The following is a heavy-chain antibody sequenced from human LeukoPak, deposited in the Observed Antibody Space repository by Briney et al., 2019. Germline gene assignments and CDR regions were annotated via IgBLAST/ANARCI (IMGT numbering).Heavy chain of an antibody. J-gene: IGHJ4*02. D-gene: IGHD2-15*01. Sequence: PSETLSLTCTVSGGSIRSYYWSWIRQPPGKGLEWIGNIYQSGNTNYNPSLKSRVTISVDTSKNQFSLQLNSVTPEDTAIYYCARDGAYSGRSLGSWGQGTLVTVSS. CDR3: ARDGAYSGRSLGS. CDR1: GGSIRSYY. CDR2: IYQSGNT. V-gene: IGHV4-59*12.